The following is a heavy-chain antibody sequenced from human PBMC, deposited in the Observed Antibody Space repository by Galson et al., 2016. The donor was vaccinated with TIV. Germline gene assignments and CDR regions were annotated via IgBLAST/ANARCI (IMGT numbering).Heavy chain of an antibody. V-gene: IGHV1-18*01. J-gene: IGHJ3*01. CDR1: GYTIISQN. Sequence: QSGAEVKKPGASVKVSCKSYGYTIISQNINWVRQAPGRGLEWMGWIRAYSGDTNFAQKVQGRVSMTTDSSTNTAYMELRSLRSDDTAVSFCATLHCSSSSCYFGLDAFDVWGQGTKVTVSS. D-gene: IGHD2-2*01. CDR3: ATLHCSSSSCYFGLDAFDV. CDR2: IRAYSGDT.